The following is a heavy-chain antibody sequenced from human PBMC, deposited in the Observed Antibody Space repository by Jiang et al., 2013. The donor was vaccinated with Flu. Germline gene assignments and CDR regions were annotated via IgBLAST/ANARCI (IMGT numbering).Heavy chain of an antibody. D-gene: IGHD6-19*01. CDR1: GFTFSNAW. CDR3: TTDQESSGPIPLPFDY. V-gene: IGHV3-15*01. J-gene: IGHJ4*02. CDR2: IKSKTDGGTT. Sequence: QLLEVWGRAWLKPGGSLRLSCAASGFTFSNAWMSWVRQAPGKGLEWVGRIKSKTDGGTTDYAAPVKGRFTISRDDSKNTLYLQMNSLKTEDTAVYYCTTDQESSGPIPLPFDYWGQGTLVTVSS.